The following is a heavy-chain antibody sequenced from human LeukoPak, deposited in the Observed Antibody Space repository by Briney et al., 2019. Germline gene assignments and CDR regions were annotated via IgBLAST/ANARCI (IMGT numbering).Heavy chain of an antibody. CDR3: AKGVPNLGISDYYYYYMDV. Sequence: SVKVSCKASGGTFSSYAISWVRQAPGQGLEWMGGLIPIFGTAIYAQKFQGRVTITADESTSTAYMELSSLRSEDTAVYYCAKGVPNLGISDYYYYYMDVWGKGATVTVSS. D-gene: IGHD7-27*01. CDR1: GGTFSSYA. CDR2: LIPIFGTA. J-gene: IGHJ6*03. V-gene: IGHV1-69*13.